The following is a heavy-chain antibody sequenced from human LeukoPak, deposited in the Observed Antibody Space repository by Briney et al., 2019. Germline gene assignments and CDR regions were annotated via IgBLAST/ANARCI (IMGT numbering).Heavy chain of an antibody. CDR1: GDSVSTNSAA. J-gene: IGHJ3*02. CDR2: AYYRSKWYN. CDR3: AREGPDAFDI. Sequence: SQTLSLTCAISGDSVSTNSAAWNWVRQSPSRGLEWLGRAYYRSKWYNDYAVSVKSRITINPDTSKNQLSLQLNSVAPEDTAVYFCAREGPDAFDIWGQGTVVTVSS. V-gene: IGHV6-1*01.